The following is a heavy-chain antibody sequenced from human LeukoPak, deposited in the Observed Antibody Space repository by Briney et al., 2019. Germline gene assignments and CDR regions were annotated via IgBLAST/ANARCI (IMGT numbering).Heavy chain of an antibody. CDR1: GGSVNNYY. CDR2: IYYSGST. D-gene: IGHD7-27*01. J-gene: IGHJ4*02. CDR3: ARDKVPGDN. V-gene: IGHV4-59*02. Sequence: SETLSLTCTVSGGSVNNYYWNWIWQPPGKGLEWIGYIYYSGSTDYNPSLKSRVTISVDTSKNQFSLKLRSVTAADTAVYYCARDKVPGDNWGQGTLVTVSS.